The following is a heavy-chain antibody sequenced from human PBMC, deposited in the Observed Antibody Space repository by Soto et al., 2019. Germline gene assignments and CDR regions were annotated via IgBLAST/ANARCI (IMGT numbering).Heavy chain of an antibody. J-gene: IGHJ4*02. CDR2: IIPIFGTA. Sequence: SVKVSCKASGGTFSSYAISWVRQAPGQGLEWMGGIIPIFGTANYAQKFQGRVTITADESTSTACMELSSLRSEDTAVYYCASMYSGSYYGHYWGQGTLVTVSS. CDR1: GGTFSSYA. CDR3: ASMYSGSYYGHY. V-gene: IGHV1-69*13. D-gene: IGHD1-26*01.